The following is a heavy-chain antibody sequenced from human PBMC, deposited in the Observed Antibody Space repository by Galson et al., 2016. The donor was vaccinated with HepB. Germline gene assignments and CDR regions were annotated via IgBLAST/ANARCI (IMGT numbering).Heavy chain of an antibody. CDR3: AREDQYDPSGFYAHYSFDI. CDR2: TYYRSRWYN. Sequence: CAISGDSVSRKSAAWNWIRQSPSRGLEWLGRTYYRSRWYNDYAVSVKSRMTIKPDTTKNQFSLQLNSVTPEDTAVYYCAREDQYDPSGFYAHYSFDIWGQGTMVTVSS. J-gene: IGHJ3*02. D-gene: IGHD3-22*01. CDR1: GDSVSRKSAA. V-gene: IGHV6-1*01.